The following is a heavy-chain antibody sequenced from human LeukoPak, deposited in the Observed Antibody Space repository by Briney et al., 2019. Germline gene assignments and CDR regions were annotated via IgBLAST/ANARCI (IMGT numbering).Heavy chain of an antibody. CDR1: GFTFSSYA. J-gene: IGHJ6*02. Sequence: GGSLRLSCAASGFTFSSYAMSWVRQAPGKGLEWVSAISGSGGSTYYADSVKGRFTISRDNSKNTLYLQMNSLRAEDTAVYHCAKERRSTPAVAVLEVLPYYDYATDVWGHGDTVTVSS. D-gene: IGHD6-19*01. V-gene: IGHV3-23*01. CDR3: AKERRSTPAVAVLEVLPYYDYATDV. CDR2: ISGSGGST.